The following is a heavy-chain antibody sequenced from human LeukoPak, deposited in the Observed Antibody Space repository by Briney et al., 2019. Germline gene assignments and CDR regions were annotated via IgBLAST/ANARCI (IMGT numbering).Heavy chain of an antibody. CDR1: GYSFATYW. D-gene: IGHD2/OR15-2a*01. J-gene: IGHJ4*02. CDR2: IYPGDSDT. Sequence: GESLKISCKGSGYSFATYWIAWVRQMPGKGLEWMGIIYPGDSDTRYSPSFQGQVTISADKSISTAYLQWSSLKASDIAMYYCARQGLSAQSIDYWGQGTLVTVSS. CDR3: ARQGLSAQSIDY. V-gene: IGHV5-51*01.